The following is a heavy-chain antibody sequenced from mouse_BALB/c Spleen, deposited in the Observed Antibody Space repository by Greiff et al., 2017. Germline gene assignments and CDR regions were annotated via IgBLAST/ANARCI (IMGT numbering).Heavy chain of an antibody. CDR1: GYTFTSYY. D-gene: IGHD1-1*01. CDR3: ARTTEGAFDY. Sequence: VQLHQSGPELVKPGASVRISCKASGYTFTSYYIHWVKQRPGQGLEWIGWIYPGNVNTKYNEKFKGKATLTADKSSSTAYMQLSSLTSEDSAVYFCARTTEGAFDYWGQGTTLTVSS. V-gene: IGHV1S56*01. CDR2: IYPGNVNT. J-gene: IGHJ2*01.